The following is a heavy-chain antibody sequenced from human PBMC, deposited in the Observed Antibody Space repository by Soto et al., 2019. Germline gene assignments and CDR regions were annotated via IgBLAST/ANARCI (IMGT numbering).Heavy chain of an antibody. J-gene: IGHJ4*02. Sequence: ASVKVSCKASGYTFISYAMNWVRQAPGQRLEWMGWLNAGNGNTKYSQKFQGRVTITRDTSASTGYMELSSLRSEDTAVYYCARDPGYSYGYNWGQGTLVTVSS. CDR3: ARDPGYSYGYN. D-gene: IGHD5-18*01. CDR2: LNAGNGNT. CDR1: GYTFISYA. V-gene: IGHV1-3*01.